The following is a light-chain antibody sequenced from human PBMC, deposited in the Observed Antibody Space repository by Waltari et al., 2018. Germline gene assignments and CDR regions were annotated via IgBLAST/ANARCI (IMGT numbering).Light chain of an antibody. J-gene: IGKJ5*01. Sequence: AIRMTQSPSSLSASTGDRATITCRASQGISSYLAWYQQKPGKAPKLLIYAASTLQSGVPSRFSGSGSGTDFTLTISCLQSEDFATYYCQQYYSYPPLTFGQGTRLEIK. CDR3: QQYYSYPPLT. CDR1: QGISSY. CDR2: AAS. V-gene: IGKV1-8*01.